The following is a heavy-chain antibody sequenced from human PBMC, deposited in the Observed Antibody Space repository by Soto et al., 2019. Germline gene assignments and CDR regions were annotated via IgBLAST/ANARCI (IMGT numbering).Heavy chain of an antibody. D-gene: IGHD3-10*01. CDR3: AQGVSRGYYHYGMDV. CDR2: ITGSGGST. J-gene: IGHJ6*02. Sequence: WGSLKLSCAASGFTFDAYAMSWVRQAPGKGLEWVSAITGSGGSTYYADSVKGRFTISRDNSRNTLYLQMTSLRAEDTALYYCAQGVSRGYYHYGMDVWGQGTRVTVSS. CDR1: GFTFDAYA. V-gene: IGHV3-23*01.